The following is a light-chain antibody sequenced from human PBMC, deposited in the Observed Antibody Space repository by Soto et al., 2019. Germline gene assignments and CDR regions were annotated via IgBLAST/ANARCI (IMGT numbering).Light chain of an antibody. V-gene: IGKV3-20*01. J-gene: IGKJ2*01. CDR3: QAHGTSPYT. CDR2: GAS. CDR1: QSLRSSY. Sequence: EVVLTQSPNTLSLSPGARATLSCWASQSLRSSYLAWYQRKPGQAPRRLMFGASRRATGVPDRVNGSGCGPDFILSISRLEPDDVAVYYCQAHGTSPYTFGQGTVLEIK.